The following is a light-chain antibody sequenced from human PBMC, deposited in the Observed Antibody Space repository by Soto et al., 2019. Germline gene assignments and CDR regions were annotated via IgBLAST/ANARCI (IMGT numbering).Light chain of an antibody. CDR1: SSNIGAGYD. CDR2: NNN. V-gene: IGLV1-40*01. J-gene: IGLJ1*01. Sequence: QSVLTQPPSVSGAPGQRVTISCTGSSSNIGAGYDVHWYQQLPGTAPKLLIYNNNNRPSGVPDRFSGSKSGTSASLAITGLQSEDEADYYCAAWDDSLNVLYVFGTGTKVTVL. CDR3: AAWDDSLNVLYV.